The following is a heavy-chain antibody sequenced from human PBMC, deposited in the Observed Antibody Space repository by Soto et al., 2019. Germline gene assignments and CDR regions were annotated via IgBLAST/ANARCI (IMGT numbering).Heavy chain of an antibody. CDR3: AKDRIAVAVYYFDY. D-gene: IGHD6-19*01. V-gene: IGHV3-30*18. CDR1: GFTFSSYG. CDR2: ISYDGSNK. J-gene: IGHJ4*02. Sequence: QVQLVESGGGVVQPGRSLRLSCAASGFTFSSYGMHWVRQAPGKGLEWVAVISYDGSNKYYADSVKGRFTISRDNSKNTLYLQMNSLRAEDTVVYYCAKDRIAVAVYYFDYWGQGTLVTVSS.